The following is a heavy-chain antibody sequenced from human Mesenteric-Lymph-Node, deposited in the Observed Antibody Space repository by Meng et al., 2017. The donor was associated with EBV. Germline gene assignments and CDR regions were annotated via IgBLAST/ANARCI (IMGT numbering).Heavy chain of an antibody. Sequence: QVQLVGAGGGVVQPGRSLRLSCAASEFIFRSYTMHWVRQAPGKGLEWVAVMSSDESTKYYADSVKGRFTVSRDNSKNTLFLQMNSLRPEDTAVYYCARDRGWFGGIYDFDTWGQGTLVTVSS. V-gene: IGHV3-30-3*01. CDR3: ARDRGWFGGIYDFDT. CDR2: MSSDESTK. D-gene: IGHD3-10*01. J-gene: IGHJ4*02. CDR1: EFIFRSYT.